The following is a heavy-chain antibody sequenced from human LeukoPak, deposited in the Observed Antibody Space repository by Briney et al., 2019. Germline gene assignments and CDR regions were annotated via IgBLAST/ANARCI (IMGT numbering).Heavy chain of an antibody. J-gene: IGHJ4*02. Sequence: ASVKVSCKASGYTFTGYYMHWVRQAPGQGLEWMGWINPNSGGTNYAQKFQGRVTMTRDTSISTAYMELSRLRSDDTAVYYCARVRGYCSSTSCFIAPFDYWGQGTLVTVSS. CDR1: GYTFTGYY. D-gene: IGHD2-2*01. CDR3: ARVRGYCSSTSCFIAPFDY. V-gene: IGHV1-2*02. CDR2: INPNSGGT.